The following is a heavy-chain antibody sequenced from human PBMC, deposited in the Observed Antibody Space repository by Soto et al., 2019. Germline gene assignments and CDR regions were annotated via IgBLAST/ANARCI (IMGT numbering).Heavy chain of an antibody. J-gene: IGHJ5*02. D-gene: IGHD2-2*01. CDR3: ARVPDR. Sequence: SKTLSLTCTVSGGSISSYYWSWIRQPPGKGLECVGYVYHTGSTFYNPSLKSRVTMSVDTSKNQFSLKLSSVTAADTAVYYCARVPDRWGQGTLVTVSS. CDR1: GGSISSYY. CDR2: VYHTGST. V-gene: IGHV4-59*04.